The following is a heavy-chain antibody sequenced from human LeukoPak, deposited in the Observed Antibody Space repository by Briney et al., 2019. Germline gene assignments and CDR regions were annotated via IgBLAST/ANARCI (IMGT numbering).Heavy chain of an antibody. Sequence: PSETLSLTCAVYGGSFSGYYWSWIRQPPGKGLEWIGYIYYSGSTNYNPSLKSRVTISVDTSKNQFSLKLSSVTAADTAVYYCARDRVGAGTVDYWGQGTLVTVSS. CDR2: IYYSGST. CDR1: GGSFSGYY. CDR3: ARDRVGAGTVDY. V-gene: IGHV4-59*01. D-gene: IGHD1-26*01. J-gene: IGHJ4*02.